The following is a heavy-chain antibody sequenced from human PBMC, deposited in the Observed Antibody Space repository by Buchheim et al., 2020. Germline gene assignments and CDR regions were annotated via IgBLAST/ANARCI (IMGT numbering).Heavy chain of an antibody. V-gene: IGHV1-8*01. CDR1: GYTFTSYD. Sequence: QVQLVQSGAEVKKPGASVKVSCKASGYTFTSYDINWVRQATGQGLEWMGWMNSNSGNTGYAQKLQGRDTMTRNTSISTAYMELSSLRSEDTAVYYCARALVGATYYYYYYMDVWGKGTT. J-gene: IGHJ6*03. CDR3: ARALVGATYYYYYYMDV. CDR2: MNSNSGNT. D-gene: IGHD1-26*01.